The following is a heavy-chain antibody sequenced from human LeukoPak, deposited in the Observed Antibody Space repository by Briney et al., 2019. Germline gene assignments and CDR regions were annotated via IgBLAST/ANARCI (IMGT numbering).Heavy chain of an antibody. J-gene: IGHJ4*02. CDR3: ELGYCSSTSCYLYFDY. D-gene: IGHD2-2*01. Sequence: GASVKVSCKASGGTFSSYAISWVRQAPGQGLEWMGRIIPILGIANYAQKFQGRVTITADKSTSTAYMELSSLRSEDTAVYYRELGYCSSTSCYLYFDYWGQGTLVTVSS. CDR1: GGTFSSYA. CDR2: IIPILGIA. V-gene: IGHV1-69*04.